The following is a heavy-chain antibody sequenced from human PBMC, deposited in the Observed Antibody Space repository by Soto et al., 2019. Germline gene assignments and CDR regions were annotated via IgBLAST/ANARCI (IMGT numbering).Heavy chain of an antibody. CDR3: AKGGSHLLPLDY. CDR2: ISYDGSNK. J-gene: IGHJ4*02. Sequence: QVQLVESWGGMVQPGRSLRLSCAASGFTFRSYGMYWVRQAPGKGLEWVSLISYDGSNKYYADSVKGRFTISRDNSKNTLYLQMNSLRTEDTAVYYCAKGGSHLLPLDYWGQGTLVTVSS. CDR1: GFTFRSYG. D-gene: IGHD2-2*01. V-gene: IGHV3-30*18.